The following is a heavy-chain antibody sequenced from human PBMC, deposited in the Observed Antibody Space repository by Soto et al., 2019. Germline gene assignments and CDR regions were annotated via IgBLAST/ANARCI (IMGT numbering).Heavy chain of an antibody. Sequence: GGSLRLSCAASGFSFSRYWMSWVRQAPGKGLEWVANINQDGSEEYYVDSVKVRFTISRDNAKNSLYLQMNSLRAEDTAVYYCARAPGWSDRCYYYGMDVWGQGTTVTVSS. CDR1: GFSFSRYW. D-gene: IGHD3-16*02. J-gene: IGHJ6*02. CDR3: ARAPGWSDRCYYYGMDV. V-gene: IGHV3-7*03. CDR2: INQDGSEE.